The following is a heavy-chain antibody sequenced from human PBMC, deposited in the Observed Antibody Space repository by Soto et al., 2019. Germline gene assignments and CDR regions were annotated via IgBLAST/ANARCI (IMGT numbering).Heavy chain of an antibody. Sequence: PGGSLRLSCAASGFTFDDYAMHWVRQAPGKGLEWVSGISWNSGSIGYANSVKGRFTISRDNAKNSLYLQMNSLRAEDTALYYCAREGFGSPGGGYYYYYGMDVWGQGTTVTVSS. V-gene: IGHV3-9*01. D-gene: IGHD3-10*01. CDR3: AREGFGSPGGGYYYYYGMDV. J-gene: IGHJ6*02. CDR1: GFTFDDYA. CDR2: ISWNSGSI.